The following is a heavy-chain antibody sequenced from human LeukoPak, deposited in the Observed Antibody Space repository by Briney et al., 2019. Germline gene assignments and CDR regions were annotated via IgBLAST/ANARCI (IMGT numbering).Heavy chain of an antibody. J-gene: IGHJ4*02. CDR1: GFTFSSYG. CDR3: ARARGVAAYFDY. Sequence: AGSLRLSCAASGFTFSSYGMHWVRQAPGKGLEWVAVIWYDGSNKYYADSVKGRFTISRDNSKNTLYLQMNSLRAEDTAVYYCARARGVAAYFDYWGQGTLVTVSS. D-gene: IGHD6-19*01. V-gene: IGHV3-33*01. CDR2: IWYDGSNK.